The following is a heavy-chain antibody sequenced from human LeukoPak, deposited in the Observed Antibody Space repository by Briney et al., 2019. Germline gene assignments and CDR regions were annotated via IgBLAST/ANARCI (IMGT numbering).Heavy chain of an antibody. V-gene: IGHV1-2*02. D-gene: IGHD6-6*01. J-gene: IGHJ4*02. CDR3: ASGPSDLGSSSQY. CDR2: INPNSGGT. Sequence: ASVKVSCKASGFTDYYIHWVRQAPGHGLEWMGWINPNSGGTNYAQKFQGRFTMTRDTSISTAYMELSRLISDDTAVYFCASGPSDLGSSSQYWGQGTLVTVSS. CDR1: GFTDYY.